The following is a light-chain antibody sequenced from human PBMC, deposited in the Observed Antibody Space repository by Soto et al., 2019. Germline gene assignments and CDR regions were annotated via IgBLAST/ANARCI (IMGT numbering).Light chain of an antibody. CDR2: DAS. CDR3: QQYNSYSGT. J-gene: IGKJ1*01. CDR1: QSISSW. Sequence: DIQMTQSPSTLSASVGDRVTITCRASQSISSWLAWYQQKPGKAPKLLIYDASSLESGVPSRFSGSGSGTEFTLTISSLQPDDFATYYCQQYNSYSGTFGQGTKVGIK. V-gene: IGKV1-5*01.